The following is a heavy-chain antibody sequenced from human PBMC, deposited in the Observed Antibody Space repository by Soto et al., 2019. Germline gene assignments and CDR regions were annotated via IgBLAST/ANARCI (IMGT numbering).Heavy chain of an antibody. J-gene: IGHJ6*02. V-gene: IGHV1-18*04. CDR2: ISAYNGNT. CDR3: ARGEGARPPTQPYYYSGMEV. Sequence: XSVKVSCKASGYTFTGYGIRLVRQAPGQGLEWMGWISAYNGNTNYSQKLQGRVTMTTDTSTSTAYMELRSLRSDDTAVYYCARGEGARPPTQPYYYSGMEVWGQGTTVTVS. D-gene: IGHD1-26*01. CDR1: GYTFTGYG.